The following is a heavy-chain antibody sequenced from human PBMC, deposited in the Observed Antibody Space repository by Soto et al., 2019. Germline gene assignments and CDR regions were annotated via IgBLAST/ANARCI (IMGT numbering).Heavy chain of an antibody. Sequence: QVQLQQWGAGLLKPSETLSLTCAVNGGSFNDYYWAWIRQPPGKGLEWIGEIYHSGNTYYNPSLESRVIMSVDTSKKQFSLRLNSVTAADTAMYYCARVRRGFNRESWSYWYNGMDVWGQGTTLTVS. CDR2: IYHSGNT. J-gene: IGHJ6*02. D-gene: IGHD3-16*01. CDR1: GGSFNDYY. CDR3: ARVRRGFNRESWSYWYNGMDV. V-gene: IGHV4-34*02.